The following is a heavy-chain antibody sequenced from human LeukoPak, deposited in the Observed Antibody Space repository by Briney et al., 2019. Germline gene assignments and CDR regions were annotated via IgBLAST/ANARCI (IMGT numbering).Heavy chain of an antibody. CDR1: GFTFSSYA. J-gene: IGHJ4*02. CDR3: AKNLVVVPAADDY. V-gene: IGHV3-23*01. D-gene: IGHD2-2*01. Sequence: GGSLRLSCAASGFTFSSYAMSWVRQAPGKGLDWVSAMSGSGGSTYYADSVKGRLPISRDNSKNTLYLQMNSLRAEDTAVYYCAKNLVVVPAADDYWGQGTLVTVSS. CDR2: MSGSGGST.